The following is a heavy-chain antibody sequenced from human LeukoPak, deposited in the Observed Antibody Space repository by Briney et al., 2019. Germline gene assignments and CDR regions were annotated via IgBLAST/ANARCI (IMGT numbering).Heavy chain of an antibody. CDR1: GYTFTSHG. CDR3: ARDRVGIAVAGTPWGAFDI. D-gene: IGHD6-19*01. J-gene: IGHJ3*02. CDR2: ISAYNGDT. Sequence: GASVKVSCKASGYTFTSHGITWVRQAPGQGLEWMGWISAYNGDTNYPQKLQGRVTMTTDTSTSTAYMELRSLRSDDTAVYYCARDRVGIAVAGTPWGAFDIWGQGTTVTVS. V-gene: IGHV1-18*01.